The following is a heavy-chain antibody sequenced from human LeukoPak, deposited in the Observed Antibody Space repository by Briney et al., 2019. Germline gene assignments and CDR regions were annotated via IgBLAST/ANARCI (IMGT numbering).Heavy chain of an antibody. CDR3: TRSSSGWYSDY. J-gene: IGHJ4*02. CDR2: IRSKAYGGTT. Sequence: PGRSLRLSCTASGFTFGDYGMSWVRQAPGKGLEWVGFIRSKAYGGTTEYAASVKGRFIISRDDFKSIAYLQMSSLKTEDTAVYYCTRSSSGWYSDYWGQGTLVTVSS. D-gene: IGHD6-19*01. CDR1: GFTFGDYG. V-gene: IGHV3-49*04.